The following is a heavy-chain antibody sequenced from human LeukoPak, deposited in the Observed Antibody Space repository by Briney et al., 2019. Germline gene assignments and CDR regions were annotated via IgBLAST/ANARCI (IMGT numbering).Heavy chain of an antibody. V-gene: IGHV3-21*01. D-gene: IGHD6-6*01. Sequence: GGSLRLSCAASGFTFSSYSMNWVRQAPGKGLEWVSSISSSSYIYYADSVKGRFTISRDNAKNSLYLQMSSLRAEDTAVYYCARDAEHSSSSLGYWGQGTLVTVSS. J-gene: IGHJ4*02. CDR2: ISSSSYI. CDR3: ARDAEHSSSSLGY. CDR1: GFTFSSYS.